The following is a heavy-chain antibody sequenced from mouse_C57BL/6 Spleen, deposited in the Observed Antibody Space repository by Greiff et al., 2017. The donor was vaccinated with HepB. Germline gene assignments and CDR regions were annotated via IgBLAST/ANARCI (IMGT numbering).Heavy chain of an antibody. D-gene: IGHD4-1*01. CDR3: TRLTGPYYYAMDY. Sequence: EVQRVESGEGLVKPGGSLKLSCAASGFTFSSYAMSWVRQTPEKRLEWVAYISSGGDYIYYADTVKGRFTISRDNARNTLYLQMSSLKSEDTAMYYCTRLTGPYYYAMDYWGPGTSVTVSS. V-gene: IGHV5-9-1*02. J-gene: IGHJ4*01. CDR2: ISSGGDYI. CDR1: GFTFSSYA.